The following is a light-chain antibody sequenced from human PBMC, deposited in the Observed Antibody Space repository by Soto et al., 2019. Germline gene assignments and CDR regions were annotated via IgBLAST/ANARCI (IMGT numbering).Light chain of an antibody. CDR3: QQYDNLSQIT. V-gene: IGKV1-33*01. CDR1: QDISNY. J-gene: IGKJ5*01. Sequence: IRMTHSPSSLSASAGYRVTITCQASQDISNYLNWYQQKPGKAPKLLIYDASNLETGVPSRFSGSGSGTDFTFTISSLQPEDIATYYCQQYDNLSQITFGQGTRLEIK. CDR2: DAS.